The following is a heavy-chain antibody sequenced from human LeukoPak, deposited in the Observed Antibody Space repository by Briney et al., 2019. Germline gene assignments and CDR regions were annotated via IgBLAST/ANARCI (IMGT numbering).Heavy chain of an antibody. J-gene: IGHJ4*02. V-gene: IGHV1-2*02. Sequence: ASVKVSFKASGYTFTGYYMHWVRQAPGQGLEWMGWINPNSGATNYAQKFQGRVTMTRDTSISTAYMELSRLRSDDTAVYYCARGPGGGYDWLGYWGQGTLVTVSS. CDR1: GYTFTGYY. D-gene: IGHD5-12*01. CDR3: ARGPGGGYDWLGY. CDR2: INPNSGAT.